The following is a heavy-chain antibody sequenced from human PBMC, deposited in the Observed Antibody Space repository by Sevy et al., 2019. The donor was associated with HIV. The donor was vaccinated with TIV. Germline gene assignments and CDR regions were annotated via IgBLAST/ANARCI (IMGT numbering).Heavy chain of an antibody. J-gene: IGHJ4*02. CDR1: GYRFTSYW. Sequence: GESLKISCKASGYRFTSYWIGWVRQMPGKGLEWMGITYPGDSDTRYSPSFQGQVTISAAKSISTAYLQWSSLKASDTAMYYCARQYYGSGSYYNSFFDYCGQGTLVTVSS. CDR2: TYPGDSDT. V-gene: IGHV5-51*01. CDR3: ARQYYGSGSYYNSFFDY. D-gene: IGHD3-10*01.